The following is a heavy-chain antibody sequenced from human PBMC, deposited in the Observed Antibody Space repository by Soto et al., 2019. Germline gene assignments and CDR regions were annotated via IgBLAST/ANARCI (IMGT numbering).Heavy chain of an antibody. CDR1: GGSISSGDYY. D-gene: IGHD3-3*01. CDR3: ARERITYYDFWSGPSHYGMDV. CDR2: IYYSGST. J-gene: IGHJ6*02. V-gene: IGHV4-30-4*01. Sequence: SETLSLTCTVSGGSISSGDYYWSWIRQPPGKGLEWIGYIYYSGSTYYNPSLKSRVTISVDTSKNQFSLKLSSVTAADTAVYYCARERITYYDFWSGPSHYGMDVWGQGTTVTVSS.